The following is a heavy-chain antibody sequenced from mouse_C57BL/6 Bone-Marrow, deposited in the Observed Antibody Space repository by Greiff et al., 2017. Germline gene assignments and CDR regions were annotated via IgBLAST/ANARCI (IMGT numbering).Heavy chain of an antibody. J-gene: IGHJ3*01. CDR2: FYPGSGSI. V-gene: IGHV1-62-2*01. CDR3: ARGSYYVSFAY. Sequence: VQRVESGAELVKPGASVKLSCKASGYTFTEYTIHWVKQRSGQGLEWIGWFYPGSGSIKYNEKFKDKATLTTDKSSRTVYMELSRLTSEDSAVYFCARGSYYVSFAYWGQGTLVTVSA. D-gene: IGHD1-1*01. CDR1: GYTFTEYT.